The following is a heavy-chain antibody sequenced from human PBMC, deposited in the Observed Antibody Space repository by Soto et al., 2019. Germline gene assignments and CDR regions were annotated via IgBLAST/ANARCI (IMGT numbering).Heavy chain of an antibody. V-gene: IGHV4-59*08. Sequence: PSETLSLTCTVSGGSISSYYWSGIRQPPGKGLEWIGYIYYSGSTNYNPSLKSRVTISVDTSKNQFSLKLSSVTAADTAVYYCARHGTVTTDYFDYSGQATLVTVST. CDR3: ARHGTVTTDYFDY. J-gene: IGHJ4*02. D-gene: IGHD4-17*01. CDR2: IYYSGST. CDR1: GGSISSYY.